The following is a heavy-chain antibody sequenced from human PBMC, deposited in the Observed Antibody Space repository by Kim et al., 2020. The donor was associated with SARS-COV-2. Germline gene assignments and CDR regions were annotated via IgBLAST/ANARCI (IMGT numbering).Heavy chain of an antibody. CDR2: T. CDR3: AGGSMENWFDP. J-gene: IGHJ5*02. D-gene: IGHD1-1*01. V-gene: IGHV1-3*01. Sequence: TKYSQKFQGRVTITRDTSASTAYMELSSLRSEDTAVYYCAGGSMENWFDPWGQGTLVTVSS.